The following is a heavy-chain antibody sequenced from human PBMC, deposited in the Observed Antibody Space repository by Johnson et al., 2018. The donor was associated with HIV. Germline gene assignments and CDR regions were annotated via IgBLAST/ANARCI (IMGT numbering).Heavy chain of an antibody. CDR3: ATSHGSHGAFDI. D-gene: IGHD1-26*01. Sequence: VQLVESGGGLIQPGGSLRLSCAASGFTFSSYAMSWVRQAPGKGLEWVSGFTWDGDRTAYADSVKGRFTISRDNAKKSLYVQMNSLRAEDTAVYYCATSHGSHGAFDIWGQGTLVTVSS. J-gene: IGHJ3*02. CDR1: GFTFSSYA. V-gene: IGHV3-20*04. CDR2: FTWDGDRT.